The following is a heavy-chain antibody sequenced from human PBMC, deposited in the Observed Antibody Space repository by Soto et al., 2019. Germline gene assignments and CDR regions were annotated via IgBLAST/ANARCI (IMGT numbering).Heavy chain of an antibody. D-gene: IGHD3-10*01. V-gene: IGHV1-2*04. CDR3: ARGHYYGSGSYYKGVLCNWFDR. CDR2: INPNSGGT. Sequence: GASVKVSCKASGYTFTGYYMHWVRQAPGQGLEWMGWINPNSGGTNYAQKFQGWVTMTSDTSISTAYMELSGLRSDDTAVYYCARGHYYGSGSYYKGVLCNWFDRWGQGTLVTVAS. J-gene: IGHJ5*02. CDR1: GYTFTGYY.